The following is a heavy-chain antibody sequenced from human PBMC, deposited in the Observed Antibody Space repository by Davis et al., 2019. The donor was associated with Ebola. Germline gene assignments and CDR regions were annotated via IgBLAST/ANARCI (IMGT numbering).Heavy chain of an antibody. V-gene: IGHV3-30*03. D-gene: IGHD2-2*01. J-gene: IGHJ6*02. CDR1: GFTFSSYG. CDR2: ISYDGSNK. CDR3: ARDDSCSSTSCFYYYYYGMDV. Sequence: GESLKISCAASGFTFSSYGMHWVRQAPGKGLEWVAVISYDGSNKYYADSVKGRFTISRDNAKNTLYLQMNSLRAEDTAVYYCARDDSCSSTSCFYYYYYGMDVWGQGTTVTVPS.